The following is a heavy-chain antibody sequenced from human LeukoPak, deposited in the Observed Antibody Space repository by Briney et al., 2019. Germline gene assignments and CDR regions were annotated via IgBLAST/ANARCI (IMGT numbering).Heavy chain of an antibody. J-gene: IGHJ4*02. D-gene: IGHD1-26*01. CDR3: ARDQSDPIVGATLTLGY. V-gene: IGHV1-2*02. CDR1: GYTFTGYY. CDR2: INPNSGGA. Sequence: ASVKVSCKASGYTFTGYYMHWVRQAPGQGLEWMGWINPNSGGANYAQKFQGRVTMTRDTSISTAYMELSRLRSDDTAVYYCARDQSDPIVGATLTLGYWGQGILVTVSS.